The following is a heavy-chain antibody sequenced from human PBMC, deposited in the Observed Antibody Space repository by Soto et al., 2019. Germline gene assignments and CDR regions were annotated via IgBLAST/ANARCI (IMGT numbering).Heavy chain of an antibody. Sequence: EVQLVESGGGLVQPGGSLRLSCAASGFSFSSYDMHWVRQPTGKGLEWVSVIGAAGDTYYPGSVKGRFTISRENAKNSFSLQMNSLRAGDTAVYYCARGRGTMATHNMDVWGKGTTVIVSS. V-gene: IGHV3-13*01. CDR2: IGAAGDT. CDR1: GFSFSSYD. D-gene: IGHD3-10*01. J-gene: IGHJ6*03. CDR3: ARGRGTMATHNMDV.